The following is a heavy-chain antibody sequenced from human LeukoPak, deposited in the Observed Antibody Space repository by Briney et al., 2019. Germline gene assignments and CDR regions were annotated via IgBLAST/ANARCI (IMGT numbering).Heavy chain of an antibody. V-gene: IGHV1-2*02. Sequence: ASVKVSCKASGYTFTNYDINWVRQAPGQGLEWMGWINPNSGGTNYAQKFQGRVTMTRDTSISTAYMELSRLRSDDTAVYYCARDWYKLYCSSTSCYGEQQLVQDYWGQGTLVTVSS. J-gene: IGHJ4*02. D-gene: IGHD2-2*01. CDR2: INPNSGGT. CDR1: GYTFTNYD. CDR3: ARDWYKLYCSSTSCYGEQQLVQDY.